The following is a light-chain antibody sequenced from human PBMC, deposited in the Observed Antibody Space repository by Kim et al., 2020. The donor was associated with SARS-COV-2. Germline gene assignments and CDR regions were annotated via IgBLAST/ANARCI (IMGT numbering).Light chain of an antibody. Sequence: GPPGERATLSCRASQSFNNKLVWSQKKPGQAPRLLIYDAFTRATGIPARFSGSGSGTEFTLTISSLQSEDFAVYYCQHTYNWPRTFGGGTKVDIK. CDR3: QHTYNWPRT. J-gene: IGKJ4*01. V-gene: IGKV3-15*01. CDR1: QSFNNK. CDR2: DAF.